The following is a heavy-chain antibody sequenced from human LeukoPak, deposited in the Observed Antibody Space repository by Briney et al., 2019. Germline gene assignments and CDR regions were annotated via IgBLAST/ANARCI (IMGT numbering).Heavy chain of an antibody. Sequence: SSETLSLTCAVSGGSISSADFYWSWIRQHPGKGLEWIGFIYYSGSTNYNPSLKSRVTISVDTSKNQFSLKLSSVTAADTAVYYCARATYYYDSSGWRHAFDIWGQGTMVTVSS. CDR3: ARATYYYDSSGWRHAFDI. D-gene: IGHD3-22*01. CDR2: IYYSGST. J-gene: IGHJ3*02. V-gene: IGHV4-61*08. CDR1: GGSISSADFY.